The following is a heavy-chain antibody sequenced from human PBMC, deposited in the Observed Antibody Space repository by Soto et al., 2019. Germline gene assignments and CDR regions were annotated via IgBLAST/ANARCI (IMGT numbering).Heavy chain of an antibody. D-gene: IGHD1-1*01. CDR1: GGFVTSGSYY. CDR2: MSHSGGT. J-gene: IGHJ3*02. Sequence: QVQLQQWGAGLLKPSETLSLTCAVYGGFVTSGSYYWSWIRQPPGKGLECIGEMSHSGGTHFNPSLKLRLTISVDTSKNQFTLKMSSVTAADTALYYCARVERGTATTVVDAFDIWGPGTMVTVSS. V-gene: IGHV4-34*01. CDR3: ARVERGTATTVVDAFDI.